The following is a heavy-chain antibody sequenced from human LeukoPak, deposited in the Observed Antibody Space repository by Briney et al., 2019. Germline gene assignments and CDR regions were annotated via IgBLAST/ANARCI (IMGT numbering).Heavy chain of an antibody. V-gene: IGHV3-53*01. CDR3: ATGGRSGVALEQ. J-gene: IGHJ4*02. CDR2: IYSGGTT. Sequence: GGSLRLSCAASGFTFSSYAMHWVRQAPGKGLEWISLIYSGGTTYYADSVMGRFTISRDNSKTTLFLQMNSLKAEDTAVYYCATGGRSGVALEQWGQGTLVTVSS. D-gene: IGHD1/OR15-1a*01. CDR1: GFTFSSYA.